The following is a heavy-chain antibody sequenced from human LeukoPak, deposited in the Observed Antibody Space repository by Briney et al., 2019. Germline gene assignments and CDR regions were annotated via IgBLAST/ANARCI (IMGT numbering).Heavy chain of an antibody. CDR3: ASSITMVRGVIIAFDI. J-gene: IGHJ3*02. CDR1: GGSFRGSY. CDR2: INYSVTT. Sequence: SETLSLTCAVDGGSFRGSYCSWVSQPPGKGLELLGEINYSVTTNYNPSRKGGVTISVDTSKNQFSLKLSSVTAADTAVYYCASSITMVRGVIIAFDIWGQGTMVTVSS. V-gene: IGHV4-34*01. D-gene: IGHD3-10*01.